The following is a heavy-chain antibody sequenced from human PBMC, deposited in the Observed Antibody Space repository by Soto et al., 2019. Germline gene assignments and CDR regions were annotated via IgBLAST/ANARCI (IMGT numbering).Heavy chain of an antibody. V-gene: IGHV3-23*01. Sequence: GGSLRLSCAASGFTFSRYAMSWVRQAPGKGLEWVSSMSGSGGSTDYADSVKGRFTISRDNSKNTLYLQMNSLRAEDTAVYHCAKDSDYYGSGGYTDYWGQGTLVTVSS. D-gene: IGHD3-10*01. CDR2: MSGSGGST. J-gene: IGHJ4*02. CDR3: AKDSDYYGSGGYTDY. CDR1: GFTFSRYA.